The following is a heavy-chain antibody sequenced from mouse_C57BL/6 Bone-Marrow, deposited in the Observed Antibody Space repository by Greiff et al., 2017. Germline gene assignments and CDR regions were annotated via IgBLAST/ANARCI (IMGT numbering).Heavy chain of an antibody. CDR1: GYTFTSYW. V-gene: IGHV1-56*01. Sequence: QVQLKQSGPELVRPGASVKISCKAPGYTFTSYWMQWVRQRPGQGLEWIGEIFPGSGSTYYNEKFKGKATLTVDTSSCTAYMQLSSLTSEDSAVYFGARGAYWGQETLVTVSA. J-gene: IGHJ3*01. CDR3: ARGAY. CDR2: IFPGSGST.